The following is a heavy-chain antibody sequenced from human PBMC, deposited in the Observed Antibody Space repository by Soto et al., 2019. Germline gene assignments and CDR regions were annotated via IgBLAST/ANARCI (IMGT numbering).Heavy chain of an antibody. CDR1: GFTFDSYS. Sequence: EVRLVESGGGLVQPGGSLRLSCAASGFTFDSYSMNWVRQAPGTGLEWVSYIDSSSSNKHYADSVKGRFTISRDNAKNALYLQMSSVRDEDTAVYYCARNDDSAMALNFDYWGQGTLVTVSS. V-gene: IGHV3-48*02. D-gene: IGHD5-18*01. J-gene: IGHJ4*02. CDR2: IDSSSSNK. CDR3: ARNDDSAMALNFDY.